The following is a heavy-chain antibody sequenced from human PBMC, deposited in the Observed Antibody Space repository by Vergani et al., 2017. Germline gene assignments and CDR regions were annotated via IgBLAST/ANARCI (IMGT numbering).Heavy chain of an antibody. V-gene: IGHV5-51*01. CDR3: ARASAIVVVVAATFDAFDI. Sequence: EVQLVQSGAEVKTPGESLKISCKGSGYSFTSYWIGWVRQMPGKGLEWMGIIYPGDSDTRYSPSFQGQVTISADKSISTAYLQWSSLKASDTAMYYCARASAIVVVVAATFDAFDIWGQGTMVTVSS. CDR2: IYPGDSDT. J-gene: IGHJ3*02. CDR1: GYSFTSYW. D-gene: IGHD2-15*01.